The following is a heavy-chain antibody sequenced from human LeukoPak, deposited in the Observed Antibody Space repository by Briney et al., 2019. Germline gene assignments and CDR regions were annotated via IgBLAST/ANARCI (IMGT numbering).Heavy chain of an antibody. CDR2: IYFTGST. D-gene: IGHD3/OR15-3a*01. CDR3: ARGLRTGYLIRVYFDY. J-gene: IGHJ4*02. CDR1: GGSMTNSY. V-gene: IGHV4-4*09. Sequence: PSETLSLTCTVSGGSMTNSYWGWIRQPPGKGLEWLGYIYFTGSTNSNPSLKSRVTISLDTSKNQLSLRLTSVTAADTAVYYCARGLRTGYLIRVYFDYWGQGTLVTVSS.